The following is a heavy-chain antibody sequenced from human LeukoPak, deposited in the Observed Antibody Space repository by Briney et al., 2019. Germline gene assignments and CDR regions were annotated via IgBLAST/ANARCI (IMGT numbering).Heavy chain of an antibody. V-gene: IGHV3-23*01. CDR3: AKDLRPVYYYDSSGYYPLVSY. CDR1: GFTFSSYA. D-gene: IGHD3-22*01. CDR2: ISGSGGST. Sequence: GGSLRLSCAASGFTFSSYAMSWVRQAPGKGLEWVSAISGSGGSTYYADSVKGQFTISRDNSKNTLYLQMNSLRAEDTAVYYCAKDLRPVYYYDSSGYYPLVSYWGQGTLVTVSS. J-gene: IGHJ4*02.